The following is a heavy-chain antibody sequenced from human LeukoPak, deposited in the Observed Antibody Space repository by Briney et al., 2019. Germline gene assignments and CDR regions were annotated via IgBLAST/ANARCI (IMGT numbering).Heavy chain of an antibody. V-gene: IGHV1-2*02. Sequence: GASVKVSCKASGYTFTGYYMHWVRQAPGQGLEWMGWINPNSGGTNYAQKFQGRVTMTRDTSISTAYMELSRLRSDDTAVYYCARVLRGSIYGSGSYRYFDYWGQGTLVTVSS. D-gene: IGHD3-10*01. J-gene: IGHJ4*02. CDR2: INPNSGGT. CDR3: ARVLRGSIYGSGSYRYFDY. CDR1: GYTFTGYY.